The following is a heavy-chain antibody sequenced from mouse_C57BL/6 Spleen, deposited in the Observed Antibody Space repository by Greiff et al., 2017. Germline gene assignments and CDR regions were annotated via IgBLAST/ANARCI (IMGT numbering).Heavy chain of an antibody. CDR1: GFTFSSYG. J-gene: IGHJ2*01. V-gene: IGHV5-6*01. CDR3: ARQIYYSKDFDY. Sequence: EVQRVESGGDLVKPGGSLKLSCAASGFTFSSYGMSWVRQTPGKRLEWVGTISSGGSYTYYPDSVKGRFTISRDNAKNTVYLQMSSLKSEDTAVYYCARQIYYSKDFDYWGQGTTLTVSS. CDR2: ISSGGSYT. D-gene: IGHD2-5*01.